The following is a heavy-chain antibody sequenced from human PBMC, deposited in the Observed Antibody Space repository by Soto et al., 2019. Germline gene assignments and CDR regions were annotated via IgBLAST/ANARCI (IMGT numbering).Heavy chain of an antibody. Sequence: PGGSLRLSCAASGFTFSNYAMTWVRQDPGKGLEWVSAISSGGTYTEYADSVKGRFTLSRDNSKNMVYLQMNSLRAEDTAVYHCAKESSGYNYDYYNYFDYWGQGTLVTVSS. V-gene: IGHV3-23*01. J-gene: IGHJ4*02. D-gene: IGHD5-18*01. CDR2: ISSGGTYT. CDR3: AKESSGYNYDYYNYFDY. CDR1: GFTFSNYA.